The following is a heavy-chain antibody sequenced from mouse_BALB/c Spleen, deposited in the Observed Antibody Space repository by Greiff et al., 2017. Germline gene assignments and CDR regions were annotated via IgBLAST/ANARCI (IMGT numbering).Heavy chain of an antibody. CDR3: ARENDYDGGSYYYAMDY. Sequence: EVQGVESGGGLVKPGGSLKLSCAASGFTFSSYAMSWVRQTPEKRLEWVASISSGGSTYYPDSVKGRFTISRDNARNILYLQMSSLRSEDTAMYYCARENDYDGGSYYYAMDYWGQGTSVTVSS. V-gene: IGHV5-6-5*01. D-gene: IGHD2-4*01. CDR2: ISSGGST. CDR1: GFTFSSYA. J-gene: IGHJ4*01.